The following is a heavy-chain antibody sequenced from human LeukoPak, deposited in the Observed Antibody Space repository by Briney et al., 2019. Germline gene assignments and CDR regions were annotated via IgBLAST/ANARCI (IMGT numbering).Heavy chain of an antibody. V-gene: IGHV1-69*04. J-gene: IGHJ4*02. Sequence: SVKVSCKASGGTFSSYAISWVRQAPGQGLEWMGRIIPILGIANYAQKFQGRVTITADKSTSTAYMELNSLRAEDTAVYYCAKDRGTYYHGKTNFYFDYWGQGTLVTVSS. CDR2: IIPILGIA. CDR3: AKDRGTYYHGKTNFYFDY. CDR1: GGTFSSYA. D-gene: IGHD3-10*01.